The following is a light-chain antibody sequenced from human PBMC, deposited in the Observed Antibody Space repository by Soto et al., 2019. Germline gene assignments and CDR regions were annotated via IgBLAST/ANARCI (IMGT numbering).Light chain of an antibody. CDR3: SSYAGSNFVV. CDR1: SSDVGGYNY. J-gene: IGLJ2*01. Sequence: QSALTQPPSASGSPGQSVTISCTGTSSDVGGYNYVSWYQQHPGKAPKLMIYEVTKRPSGVPDRFSGSKSGNTASLTFSGLQAEDEADYYCSSYAGSNFVVFGGGTKLTVL. V-gene: IGLV2-8*01. CDR2: EVT.